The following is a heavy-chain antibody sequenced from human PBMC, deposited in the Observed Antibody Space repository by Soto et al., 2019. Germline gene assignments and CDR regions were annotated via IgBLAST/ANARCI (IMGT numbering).Heavy chain of an antibody. V-gene: IGHV3-53*01. J-gene: IGHJ5*02. D-gene: IGHD2-15*01. CDR1: GFSISTTY. CDR2: VYSDGST. Sequence: GGSLRLSCAVSGFSISTTYMSWVRQAPGKGLEWVSLVYSDGSTSYADSVRGRFTISRDNSKNTLYLQMNSLTVEDTAVYYCTRAPLRCSGGSCYSADAWGQGT. CDR3: TRAPLRCSGGSCYSADA.